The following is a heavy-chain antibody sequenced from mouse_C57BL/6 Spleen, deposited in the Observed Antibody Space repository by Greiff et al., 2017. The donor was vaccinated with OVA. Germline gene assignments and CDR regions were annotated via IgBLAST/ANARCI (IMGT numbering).Heavy chain of an antibody. V-gene: IGHV1-26*01. Sequence: VQLQQSGPELVKPGASVKISCKASGYTFTDYYMNWVKQSHGQSLEWIGDINPNNGGTSYNQKFKGKATLTVDKSSSTAYMELRSLTSEDSAVYYCARGGVTTLFDYWGQGTTLTVSS. CDR1: GYTFTDYY. CDR3: ARGGVTTLFDY. D-gene: IGHD2-2*01. J-gene: IGHJ2*01. CDR2: INPNNGGT.